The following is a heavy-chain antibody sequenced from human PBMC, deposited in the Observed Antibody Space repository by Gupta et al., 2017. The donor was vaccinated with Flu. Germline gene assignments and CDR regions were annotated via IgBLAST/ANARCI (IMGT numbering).Heavy chain of an antibody. CDR2: INHSGST. J-gene: IGHJ4*02. CDR3: ASELSVSGYFDY. Sequence: QVQLQQWGAGLLKPSETLSLTCAVYGGSFSGYYWSWIRQPPGKGLEWIGEINHSGSTNYNPSLKSRVTISVDTSKNQFSLKLSSVTAADTAVYYCASELSVSGYFDYWGQGTLVTVSS. D-gene: IGHD1-26*01. V-gene: IGHV4-34*01. CDR1: GGSFSGYY.